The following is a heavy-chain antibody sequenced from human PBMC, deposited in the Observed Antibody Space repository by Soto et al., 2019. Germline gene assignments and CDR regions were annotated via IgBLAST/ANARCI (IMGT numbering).Heavy chain of an antibody. V-gene: IGHV3-23*01. J-gene: IGHJ6*02. Sequence: GGSLRLSCAASGFTFSSYAMSWVRQAPGKGLEWVSAISGSGGSTYYADSVKGRFTISRDNSKNTLYLQMNSLRAEDTALYYCAIPMVPTPYYYYYGMDVWGQGTTVTVSS. CDR1: GFTFSSYA. CDR2: ISGSGGST. D-gene: IGHD3-10*01. CDR3: AIPMVPTPYYYYYGMDV.